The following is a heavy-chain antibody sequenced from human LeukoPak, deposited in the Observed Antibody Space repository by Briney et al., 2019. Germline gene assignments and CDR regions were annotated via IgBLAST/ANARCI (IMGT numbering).Heavy chain of an antibody. V-gene: IGHV3-48*01. CDR1: GFTFSIYS. CDR3: AKVRIAARPPFDY. Sequence: GGSLRLSCAASGFTFSIYSMNWVRQAPGKGLEWVSYISSSSNIIYYADSVKGRFTISRDNSKNTLYLQMNSLRAEDTAVYYCAKVRIAARPPFDYWGQGTLVTVSS. CDR2: ISSSSNII. D-gene: IGHD6-6*01. J-gene: IGHJ4*02.